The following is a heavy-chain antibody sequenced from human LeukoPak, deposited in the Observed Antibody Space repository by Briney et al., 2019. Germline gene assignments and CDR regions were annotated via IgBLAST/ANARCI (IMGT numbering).Heavy chain of an antibody. CDR2: ISSTSSSM. J-gene: IGHJ4*02. CDR3: ARPRAVAGPFDY. V-gene: IGHV3-48*01. Sequence: GGSLRLSCAASGFTFSNSNMIWVRQTPGKGLEWVSYISSTSSSMYYADSVKGRFTISRDNSKNTLYLQMNSLRAEDTAVYYCARPRAVAGPFDYWGQGTLVTVSS. D-gene: IGHD6-19*01. CDR1: GFTFSNSN.